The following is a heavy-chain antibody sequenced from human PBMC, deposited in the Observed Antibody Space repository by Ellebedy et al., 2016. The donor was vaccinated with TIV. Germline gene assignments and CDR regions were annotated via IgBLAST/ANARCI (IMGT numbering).Heavy chain of an antibody. J-gene: IGHJ4*02. Sequence: SETLSLTCTVSGGSISSSPYYWGWVRQPPGKGLEWIGTIYYSGSTYYNPSLKSRVTISVDTSKNQFSLKLSSVTAADTAVYYCASGEVVLSAAAGACFDYWGQGTLVTVSS. CDR3: ASGEVVLSAAAGACFDY. D-gene: IGHD6-13*01. CDR2: IYYSGST. CDR1: GGSISSSPYY. V-gene: IGHV4-39*01.